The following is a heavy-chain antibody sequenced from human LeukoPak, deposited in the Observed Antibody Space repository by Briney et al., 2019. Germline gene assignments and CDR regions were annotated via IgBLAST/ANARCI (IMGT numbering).Heavy chain of an antibody. CDR2: ISGSGGST. Sequence: PGGSLRLSCAASGFTFSNYAMRWVRQAPGKGLEWVSAISGSGGSTYYADSVKGRFTISRDNSKNTLYLQMNSLRAEDTAVYYCATYSSGWYEYYYMDVWGKGTTVTVSS. CDR1: GFTFSNYA. V-gene: IGHV3-23*01. D-gene: IGHD6-19*01. CDR3: ATYSSGWYEYYYMDV. J-gene: IGHJ6*03.